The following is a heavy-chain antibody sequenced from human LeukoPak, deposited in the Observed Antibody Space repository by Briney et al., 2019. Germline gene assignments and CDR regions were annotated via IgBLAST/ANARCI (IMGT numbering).Heavy chain of an antibody. Sequence: ASETLSLTCTVSGGSISSGSYYWSWLRQPAGKGLEWIGRIYTSGSTNYNPSLKSRVTISVDTSKNQFSLKLSSVTAADTAVYYCAREDDYGGMGNYYYYMDVWGKGTTVTVSS. CDR1: GGSISSGSYY. D-gene: IGHD4-23*01. CDR3: AREDDYGGMGNYYYYMDV. CDR2: IYTSGST. J-gene: IGHJ6*03. V-gene: IGHV4-61*02.